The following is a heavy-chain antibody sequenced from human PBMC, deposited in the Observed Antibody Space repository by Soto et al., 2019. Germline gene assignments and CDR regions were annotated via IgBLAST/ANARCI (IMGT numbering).Heavy chain of an antibody. D-gene: IGHD4-17*01. Sequence: EVQLVESGGGLVQPGGPRDLPVQPPGSPSSTYPRPGAPQPQGKEWKYVSAISSNGGSTYYANSVKGRFTISRDNSKNTLYLQMGSLRAEDMAVYYCARDATVIQPDRYFGLWGRGTLVTVSS. CDR1: GSPSSTYP. V-gene: IGHV3-64*01. J-gene: IGHJ2*01. CDR2: ISSNGGST. CDR3: ARDATVIQPDRYFGL.